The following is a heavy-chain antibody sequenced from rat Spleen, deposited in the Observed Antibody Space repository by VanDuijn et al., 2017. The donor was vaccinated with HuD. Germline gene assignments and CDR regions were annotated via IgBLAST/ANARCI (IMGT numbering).Heavy chain of an antibody. CDR2: ISYDGSST. CDR3: ARRYDFDY. Sequence: EVQLVESGGGLEQPGRSLKLSCAASGFNFNDYWMAWVRQAPTKGLEWVATISYDGSSTYYRDSVKGRFTISRDNAKSTLYLQMDSLRSEDTATYYCARRYDFDYWGQGVMVTVSS. CDR1: GFNFNDYW. V-gene: IGHV5-29*01. J-gene: IGHJ2*01. D-gene: IGHD2-1*01.